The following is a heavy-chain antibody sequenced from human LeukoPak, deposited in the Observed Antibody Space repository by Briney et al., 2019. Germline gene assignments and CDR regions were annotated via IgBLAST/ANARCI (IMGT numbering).Heavy chain of an antibody. D-gene: IGHD1-26*01. CDR1: GFTFSSYA. Sequence: GESLRLSCAASGFTFSSYAMSWVRQAPGKGLEWVSAISGSGGSTYYPDSVKGRFTISRDNSKNTLYLQMNSLRAEDTAVYYCAKDSGGTKPFDYWGQGTLVTVSS. V-gene: IGHV3-23*01. CDR2: ISGSGGST. CDR3: AKDSGGTKPFDY. J-gene: IGHJ4*02.